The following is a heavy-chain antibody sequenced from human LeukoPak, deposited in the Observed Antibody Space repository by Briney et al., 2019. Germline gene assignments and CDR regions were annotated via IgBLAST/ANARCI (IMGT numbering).Heavy chain of an antibody. CDR2: INPNSGGT. Sequence: ASVKVSCKASGYTFTGYYMHWVRQAPGQGLEWMAWINPNSGGTNYAQKFQGRVTMTRDTSISTAYMELSSLRSEDTAVYYCATSFQVLGVGVFEIWGQGTMVTVSS. J-gene: IGHJ3*02. CDR3: ATSFQVLGVGVFEI. D-gene: IGHD2-2*01. CDR1: GYTFTGYY. V-gene: IGHV1-2*02.